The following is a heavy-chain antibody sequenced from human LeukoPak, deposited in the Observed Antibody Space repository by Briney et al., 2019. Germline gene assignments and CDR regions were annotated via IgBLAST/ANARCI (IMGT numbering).Heavy chain of an antibody. CDR1: GGSISSYY. J-gene: IGHJ6*02. Sequence: SETLSLTCTVSGGSISSYYWSWIRQPPGKGLEWIGYIYYSGSTNYNPSLKSRVTISVDTSKNQFSLKLSSVTAADTAVYYCARQPDIVALQDYYGMGVWGQGTTVTVSS. V-gene: IGHV4-59*08. CDR3: ARQPDIVALQDYYGMGV. D-gene: IGHD2-15*01. CDR2: IYYSGST.